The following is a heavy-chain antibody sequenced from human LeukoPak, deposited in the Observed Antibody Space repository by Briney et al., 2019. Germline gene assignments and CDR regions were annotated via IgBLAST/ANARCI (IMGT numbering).Heavy chain of an antibody. V-gene: IGHV4-34*01. Sequence: SETLSLTCAVYGGSFSGYYWSWIRQPPGKGLEWIGEINHSGSTNYNPSLKSRVTISVDTSKNQFSLKLSSVTAADTAVYYCARSNSSGWAHDAFDIWGQGTMVTVSS. CDR2: INHSGST. CDR1: GGSFSGYY. CDR3: ARSNSSGWAHDAFDI. J-gene: IGHJ3*02. D-gene: IGHD6-19*01.